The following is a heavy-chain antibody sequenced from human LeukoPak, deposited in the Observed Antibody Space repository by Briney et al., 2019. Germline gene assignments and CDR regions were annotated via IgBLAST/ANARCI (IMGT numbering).Heavy chain of an antibody. CDR3: ARVSGFSGLAFDY. V-gene: IGHV3-21*01. D-gene: IGHD3-22*01. CDR1: GFTFSIFT. Sequence: GRSLRLSCAASGFTFSIFTMNWVRQAPGKGLEWVSSISSSSSSIYYADSVKGRFTISRDNAKNSLYLQMNSLRVEDTAVYYCARVSGFSGLAFDYWGQGTLVTVSS. J-gene: IGHJ4*02. CDR2: ISSSSSSI.